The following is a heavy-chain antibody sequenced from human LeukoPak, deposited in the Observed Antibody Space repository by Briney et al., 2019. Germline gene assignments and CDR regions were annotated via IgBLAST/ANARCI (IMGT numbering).Heavy chain of an antibody. Sequence: GGSLRLSCAASGFTFSSYAMHWVRQAPGKGLEWVAFIRYDGSNKYYADSVKGRFTISRDNSKNTLYLQMNSLRAEDTAVYYCAKDGDWNDDGGPQGYYYYMDVWGKGTTVTISS. CDR1: GFTFSSYA. J-gene: IGHJ6*03. D-gene: IGHD1-1*01. CDR3: AKDGDWNDDGGPQGYYYYMDV. CDR2: IRYDGSNK. V-gene: IGHV3-30*02.